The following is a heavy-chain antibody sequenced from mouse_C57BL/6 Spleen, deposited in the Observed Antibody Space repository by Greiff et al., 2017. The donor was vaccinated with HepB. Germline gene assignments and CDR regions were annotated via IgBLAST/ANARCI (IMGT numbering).Heavy chain of an antibody. J-gene: IGHJ3*01. V-gene: IGHV1-76*01. CDR1: GYTFTDYY. D-gene: IGHD2-4*01. Sequence: QVQLQQSGAELVRPGASVKLSCKASGYTFTDYYINWVKQRPGQGLEWIARIYPGSGNTYYNEKFKGKATLTAEKSSSTAYMQLSSLTSEDSAVYFCAREKGYDSWFAYWGQGTLVTVSA. CDR2: IYPGSGNT. CDR3: AREKGYDSWFAY.